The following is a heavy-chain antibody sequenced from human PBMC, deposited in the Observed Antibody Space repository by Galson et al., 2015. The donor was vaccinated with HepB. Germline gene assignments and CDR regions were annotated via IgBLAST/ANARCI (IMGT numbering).Heavy chain of an antibody. Sequence: LSLTCTVSGDSVTTGHWSWIRQSPGKGLEWIGYIYSIASTDQNPSIESRVSMSLDTSKNQFSLKLRSVNAADTAVYYCARGRQFYTSWGQGTLVTVSS. V-gene: IGHV4-59*02. J-gene: IGHJ4*02. CDR1: GDSVTTGH. D-gene: IGHD2-2*02. CDR3: ARGRQFYTS. CDR2: IYSIAST.